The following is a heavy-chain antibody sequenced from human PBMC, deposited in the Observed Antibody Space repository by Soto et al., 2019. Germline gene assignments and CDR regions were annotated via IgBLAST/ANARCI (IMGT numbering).Heavy chain of an antibody. D-gene: IGHD6-19*01. CDR3: ASAAVTGTAGLDF. J-gene: IGHJ4*02. CDR2: INPNSGGT. Sequence: ASVKVSCKASGYTFSGFYMHWVRQAPGQGLEWMGWINPNSGGTRSAEKFQGRVTMTRDTSISTAYMELSRLTSDDTAVYYCASAAVTGTAGLDFWGKGTQVTVSS. V-gene: IGHV1-2*02. CDR1: GYTFSGFY.